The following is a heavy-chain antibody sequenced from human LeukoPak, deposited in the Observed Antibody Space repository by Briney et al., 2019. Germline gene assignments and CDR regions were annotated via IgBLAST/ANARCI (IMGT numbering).Heavy chain of an antibody. CDR2: IKQDGSEQ. Sequence: GGSLRLSCAASGFTLGSHWMSWVRQAPGKGLEWVANIKQDGSEQYYVDSVRGRFTISRDNAKNSLYLQMNSLTAEDTAIYYCARESAGGPDYWGQGTLVTVSS. CDR1: GFTLGSHW. CDR3: ARESAGGPDY. J-gene: IGHJ4*02. D-gene: IGHD6-19*01. V-gene: IGHV3-7*05.